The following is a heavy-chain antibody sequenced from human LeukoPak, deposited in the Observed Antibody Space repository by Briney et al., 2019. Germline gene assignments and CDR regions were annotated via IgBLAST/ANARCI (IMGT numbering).Heavy chain of an antibody. CDR3: ARVGGKGELLPEDY. J-gene: IGHJ4*02. V-gene: IGHV3-48*01. Sequence: GGSLRLSCAASGFTFSSYSMNWVRQAPGKGLEWVSYISSSSSTIYYADSVKGRFTISRDNAKNSLYLQMNSLRAEDTAVYYCARVGGKGELLPEDYWGQGTLVTVSS. D-gene: IGHD2-21*01. CDR2: ISSSSSTI. CDR1: GFTFSSYS.